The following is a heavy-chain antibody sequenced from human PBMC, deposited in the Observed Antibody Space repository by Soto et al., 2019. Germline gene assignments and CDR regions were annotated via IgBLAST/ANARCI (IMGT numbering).Heavy chain of an antibody. Sequence: QVQLVESGGGVVQPGRSLRLSCAASGFTFSSYGMHWVRQAPGKGLEWVAVISYDGSNKYYADSVKGRFTISRDNSKNTLYLQINSLRAEDTAVYYCAKDSPSSGGMDVWGQGTTVTVSS. CDR1: GFTFSSYG. J-gene: IGHJ6*02. CDR3: AKDSPSSGGMDV. V-gene: IGHV3-30*18. D-gene: IGHD3-10*01. CDR2: ISYDGSNK.